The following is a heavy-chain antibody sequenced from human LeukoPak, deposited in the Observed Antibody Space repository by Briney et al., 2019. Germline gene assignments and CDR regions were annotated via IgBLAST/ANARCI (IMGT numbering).Heavy chain of an antibody. J-gene: IGHJ5*02. CDR2: IIPILGIA. CDR3: ARESKIFGVVISRTYWFDP. D-gene: IGHD3-3*01. CDR1: GGTFSSYA. V-gene: IGHV1-69*04. Sequence: ASVKVSCKASGGTFSSYAISWVRQAPGQGLEWMGRIIPILGIANYAQKFQGRVTITADKSTSTAYMELSSLRSEDTAVYYCARESKIFGVVISRTYWFDPWGQGTLVTVSS.